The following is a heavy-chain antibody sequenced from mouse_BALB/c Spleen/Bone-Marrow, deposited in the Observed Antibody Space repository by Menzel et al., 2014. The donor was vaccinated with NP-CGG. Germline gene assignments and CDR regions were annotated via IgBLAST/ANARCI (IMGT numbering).Heavy chain of an antibody. CDR2: INPSTGYT. CDR3: ASPYGNYDAMDY. V-gene: IGHV1-7*01. D-gene: IGHD2-1*01. CDR1: GYTFTSYW. Sequence: VKLQESGAELAKPGASVKMSCKASGYTFTSYWMHWVNQRPGQGLEWIGYINPSTGYTEYNQKFKDKATLTADKSSSTAYMQLSSLTSEDSAVYYCASPYGNYDAMDYWGQGTSVTVSS. J-gene: IGHJ4*01.